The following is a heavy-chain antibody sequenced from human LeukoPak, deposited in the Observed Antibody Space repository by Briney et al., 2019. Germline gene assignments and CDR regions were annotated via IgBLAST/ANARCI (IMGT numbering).Heavy chain of an antibody. V-gene: IGHV1-69*05. J-gene: IGHJ4*02. CDR2: IIPIFGTA. D-gene: IGHD3-22*01. Sequence: ASVKVSCKASGGTFSSYAISWVRQAPGQGLEWMGGIIPIFGTANYAQKFQGRVTITTDESTGTAYMELSSLRSKDTAVYYCARERPDYDSSGYLLYWGQGTLVTVSS. CDR3: ARERPDYDSSGYLLY. CDR1: GGTFSSYA.